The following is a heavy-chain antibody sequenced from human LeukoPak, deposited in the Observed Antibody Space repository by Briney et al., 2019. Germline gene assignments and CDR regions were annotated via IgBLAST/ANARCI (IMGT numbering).Heavy chain of an antibody. Sequence: GGSLRLSCAASGFTFDDYGMSWVRQAPGKGLEWVSGINWDGGSTGYADSVKGRFTISRDNAKNSLYLQMNSLRAEDTALYYCARDYSGSSPGIVWDYWGQGTLVTVSS. D-gene: IGHD1-26*01. V-gene: IGHV3-20*04. CDR2: INWDGGST. J-gene: IGHJ4*02. CDR3: ARDYSGSSPGIVWDY. CDR1: GFTFDDYG.